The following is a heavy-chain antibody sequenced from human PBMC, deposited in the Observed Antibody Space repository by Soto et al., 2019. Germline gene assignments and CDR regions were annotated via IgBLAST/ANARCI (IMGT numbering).Heavy chain of an antibody. J-gene: IGHJ6*02. D-gene: IGHD4-4*01. CDR3: AREPPAVRFYYYYGMDV. Sequence: ASVKASCKASGDTFTVYYIHWVRQAPGQGLEWMGWINPNSGGTNYAQKFQGRVTMTRDTSISTAYVELSRLRSDDTAVYYCAREPPAVRFYYYYGMDVWGQGTTVTVSS. CDR2: INPNSGGT. CDR1: GDTFTVYY. V-gene: IGHV1-2*02.